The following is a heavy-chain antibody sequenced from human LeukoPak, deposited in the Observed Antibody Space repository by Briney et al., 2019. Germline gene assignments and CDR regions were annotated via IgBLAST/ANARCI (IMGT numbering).Heavy chain of an antibody. CDR1: GGSISSYY. Sequence: PSETLSLTCTVSGGSISSYYWSWIRQPPGKGLEWIGYIYYSGSTNYNPSLKSRVTISVDTSKNQFSLKLSSVTAADTALYYCARGVVVITQPLFDYWGQGTLVAVSS. D-gene: IGHD3-22*01. V-gene: IGHV4-59*01. CDR3: ARGVVVITQPLFDY. J-gene: IGHJ4*02. CDR2: IYYSGST.